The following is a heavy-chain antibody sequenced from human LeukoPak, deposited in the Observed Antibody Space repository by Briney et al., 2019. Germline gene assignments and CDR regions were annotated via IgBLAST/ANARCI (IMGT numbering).Heavy chain of an antibody. D-gene: IGHD5-12*01. CDR1: GFTFSSYA. V-gene: IGHV3-30-3*01. CDR2: FSYDGSSK. J-gene: IGHJ4*02. CDR3: ARGKGSESGYDYFLDY. Sequence: GRSLRLSCAASGFTFSSYAMHWVRQAPGKGLEWVTLFSYDGSSKYYADSVRGRFTISRDNSKNTLYLQMNSLRADDSAVYYCARGKGSESGYDYFLDYWGQGTLVAASS.